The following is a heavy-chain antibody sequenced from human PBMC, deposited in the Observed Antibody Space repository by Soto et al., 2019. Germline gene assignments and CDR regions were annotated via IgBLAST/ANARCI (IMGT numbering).Heavy chain of an antibody. CDR1: GFSFSISP. V-gene: IGHV3-30-3*01. J-gene: IGHJ4*02. CDR3: ARDPKTSGGQHWAFNYFDS. Sequence: GGSLRLSCAASGFSFSISPMYWVRQAPGKGPEWVALISYDGTNKFYADSVKGRFTISRDNSKSTLYLQVDSLRPEDAAVYCCARDPKTSGGQHWAFNYFDSWGQGTLVTVSS. CDR2: ISYDGTNK. D-gene: IGHD7-27*01.